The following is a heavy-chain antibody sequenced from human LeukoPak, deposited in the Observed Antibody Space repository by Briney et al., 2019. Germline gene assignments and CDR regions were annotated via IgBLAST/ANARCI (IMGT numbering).Heavy chain of an antibody. J-gene: IGHJ5*02. CDR2: MNPVSGNT. CDR3: ARSLRIEVAAFAWFDP. Sequence: ASVKVSCKASGYTFTGYYMHWVRQAPGQGLEWMGWMNPVSGNTVYAQKFQGRVTMTRDTSISTVYMELSSLTSEDAAVYYCARSLRIEVAAFAWFDPWGQGTLVTVSS. V-gene: IGHV1-8*02. D-gene: IGHD6-19*01. CDR1: GYTFTGYY.